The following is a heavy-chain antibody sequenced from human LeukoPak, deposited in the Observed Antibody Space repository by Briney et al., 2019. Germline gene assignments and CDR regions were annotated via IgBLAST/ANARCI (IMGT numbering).Heavy chain of an antibody. V-gene: IGHV3-23*01. J-gene: IGHJ4*02. Sequence: PGGSLRLSCAASGFTFSSYAMSWVRQAPGKGLEWVSSISGSGDNTYYADSVKGRFTISRDNSKNALFLQMNSLKADDTAVYYCAFHSGGNDVGLNFDYWGQGTLVTVSS. CDR2: ISGSGDNT. CDR3: AFHSGGNDVGLNFDY. D-gene: IGHD1-1*01. CDR1: GFTFSSYA.